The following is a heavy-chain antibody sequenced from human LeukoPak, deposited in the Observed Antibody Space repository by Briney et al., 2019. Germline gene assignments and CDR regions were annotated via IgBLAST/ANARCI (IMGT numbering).Heavy chain of an antibody. Sequence: PSETLSLTCTVSGGSISSGSYYWSWIRQPAGKGLEWIGRIYTSGSTNYNPSLKSRVTISVDTSKNQFSLKLSSVTAADTAVYYCARPLMVRGVHDAFDIWGQGTMVTVSS. CDR1: GGSISSGSYY. J-gene: IGHJ3*02. D-gene: IGHD3-10*01. CDR2: IYTSGST. V-gene: IGHV4-61*02. CDR3: ARPLMVRGVHDAFDI.